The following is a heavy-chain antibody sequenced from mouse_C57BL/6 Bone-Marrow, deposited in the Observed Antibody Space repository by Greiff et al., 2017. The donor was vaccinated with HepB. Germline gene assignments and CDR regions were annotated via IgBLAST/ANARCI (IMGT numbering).Heavy chain of an antibody. CDR1: GFNIKDDY. V-gene: IGHV14-4*01. D-gene: IGHD1-1*01. CDR3: TPYYYGSSSDY. Sequence: VQLQQSGAELVRPGASVTLSCTASGFNIKDDYMHWVKQRPEQGLEWIGWIDPENGDTEYASKFKGKATITADTSSNTAYLQLSSLQSEDTAVYYWTPYYYGSSSDYWGQGTTLTVSS. CDR2: IDPENGDT. J-gene: IGHJ2*01.